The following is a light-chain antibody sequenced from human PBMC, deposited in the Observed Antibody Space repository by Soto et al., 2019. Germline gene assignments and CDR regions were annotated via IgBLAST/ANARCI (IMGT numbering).Light chain of an antibody. CDR2: DVS. V-gene: IGLV2-14*01. CDR1: SSDVGGYNY. Sequence: QSALTQPASVSGSPGQSITISCTGTSSDVGGYNYVSWYQQHPGKAPKLMIYDVSNRPSGVSNRFSGSKSGNTASLTISGLQAKDEADYYCSSYTSSSTYVFGTGTTVTV. CDR3: SSYTSSSTYV. J-gene: IGLJ1*01.